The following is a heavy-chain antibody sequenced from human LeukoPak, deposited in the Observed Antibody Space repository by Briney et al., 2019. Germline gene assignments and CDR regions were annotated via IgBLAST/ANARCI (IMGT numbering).Heavy chain of an antibody. V-gene: IGHV3-53*01. CDR2: IYSGGST. CDR3: ARDPGIAAAGGAEYFQH. Sequence: GGSLRLSCAASGFTVSSNYMSWVRQAPGKGLEWVSVIYSGGSTYYADSVKGRFTISRDNSKNTLYLQMNSLRAEDTAVYYCARDPGIAAAGGAEYFQHWGQGTLVTVSS. J-gene: IGHJ1*01. CDR1: GFTVSSNY. D-gene: IGHD6-13*01.